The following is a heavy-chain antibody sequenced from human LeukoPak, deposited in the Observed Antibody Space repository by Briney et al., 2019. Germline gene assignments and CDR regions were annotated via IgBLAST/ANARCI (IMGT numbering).Heavy chain of an antibody. J-gene: IGHJ3*02. CDR3: AKDWGSGSYQPDAFDI. Sequence: PGGSLRLSCAASGFTFSSYAMSWVRQAPGKGLEWVSAISGSGGSTYYADSVKGRFTTSRDNSKNTLYLQMNSLRAEDTAVYYCAKDWGSGSYQPDAFDIWGQGTMVTVSS. CDR1: GFTFSSYA. V-gene: IGHV3-23*01. CDR2: ISGSGGST. D-gene: IGHD1-26*01.